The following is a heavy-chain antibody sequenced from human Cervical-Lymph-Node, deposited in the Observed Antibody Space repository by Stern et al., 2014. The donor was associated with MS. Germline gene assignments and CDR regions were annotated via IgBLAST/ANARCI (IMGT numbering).Heavy chain of an antibody. J-gene: IGHJ6*02. CDR2: IDWDEDK. CDR3: ARMLYVEYNISPGRFKYYGMDV. V-gene: IGHV2-70*04. D-gene: IGHD1-1*01. Sequence: QVTLKESGPALVKPTQTLTLTCTFSGFSLNTGGMCVGWIRQPPGKALEWLARIDWDEDKFYSTSLKTRLTIPKVNYRNEEVLTLTNMDPVDTATYYCARMLYVEYNISPGRFKYYGMDVWGQGIAVAVSS. CDR1: GFSLNTGGMC.